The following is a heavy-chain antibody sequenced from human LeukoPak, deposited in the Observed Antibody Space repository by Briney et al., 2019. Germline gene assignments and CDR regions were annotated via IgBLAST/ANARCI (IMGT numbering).Heavy chain of an antibody. CDR3: ANSVWSGPDRYFDL. V-gene: IGHV3-43*01. CDR2: ISWHGGST. J-gene: IGHJ2*01. CDR1: GFTFDDYT. Sequence: GGSLRLSCADSGFTFDDYTMHWVRQAPGKGLEWVSLISWHGGSTYYADSVKGRFTISRDNSKNPLYLQMNSLRTEDTALYYCANSVWSGPDRYFDLWGRGTLVTVSS. D-gene: IGHD3-3*01.